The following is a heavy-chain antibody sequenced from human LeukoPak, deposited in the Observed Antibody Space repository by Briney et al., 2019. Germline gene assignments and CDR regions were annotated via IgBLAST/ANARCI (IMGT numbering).Heavy chain of an antibody. J-gene: IGHJ4*02. V-gene: IGHV4-34*01. CDR1: GGSFSGYY. CDR3: ARGVCSGGSCYSEWNY. CDR2: INYSGST. D-gene: IGHD2-15*01. Sequence: PSETLSLTCAVYGGSFSGYYWSWVRQSPGKGLEWMGEINYSGSTNYNPSLKSRVTISVDTSKNQFSLKLSSVTAADTAVYYCARGVCSGGSCYSEWNYWGQGTLVTVSS.